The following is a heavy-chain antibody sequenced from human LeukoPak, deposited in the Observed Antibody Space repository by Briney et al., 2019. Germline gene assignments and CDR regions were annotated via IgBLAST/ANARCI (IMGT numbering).Heavy chain of an antibody. CDR3: ARDRGGSYSAIDY. J-gene: IGHJ4*02. CDR2: ISSSSSTV. CDR1: GFTFSSYS. D-gene: IGHD1-26*01. V-gene: IGHV3-48*04. Sequence: GGPLRLSCAASGFTFSSYSMNWVRQAPGKGLEWVSFISSSSSTVYYADSVKGRFTISRDNAKNSLYLQMNSLRAEDTAVYYCARDRGGSYSAIDYWGQGTLVTVSS.